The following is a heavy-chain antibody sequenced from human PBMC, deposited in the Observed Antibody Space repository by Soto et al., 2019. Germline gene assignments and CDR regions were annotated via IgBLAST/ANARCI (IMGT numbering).Heavy chain of an antibody. V-gene: IGHV3-7*03. Sequence: EVQLVESGGGLVQPGGSLRLSCAASGFTFSSYWMSWVRQAPGKGLEWVANIKQDGSEKYYVDSVKGRFTISRDNAKNSLYLQMNSLRAEDTAVYYCARDNREGQLWLEYNWFDPWGQGTLVTVSS. CDR2: IKQDGSEK. CDR1: GFTFSSYW. CDR3: ARDNREGQLWLEYNWFDP. J-gene: IGHJ5*02. D-gene: IGHD5-18*01.